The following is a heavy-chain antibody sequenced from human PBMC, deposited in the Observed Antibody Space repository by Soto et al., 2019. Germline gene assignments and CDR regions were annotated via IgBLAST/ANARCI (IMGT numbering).Heavy chain of an antibody. CDR2: ISYDGSNK. CDR3: ARAYEGDYFDY. CDR1: GFTFSSYA. Sequence: QVQLVESGGGVVQPGRSLRLSCAASGFTFSSYAMHWVRQAPGKGLEWVAVISYDGSNKYYADSVQGRFTISRDNSKNTLYLQMNSLRAEETAVYYCARAYEGDYFDYWGQGTLVTVSS. V-gene: IGHV3-30-3*01. J-gene: IGHJ4*02. D-gene: IGHD3-16*01.